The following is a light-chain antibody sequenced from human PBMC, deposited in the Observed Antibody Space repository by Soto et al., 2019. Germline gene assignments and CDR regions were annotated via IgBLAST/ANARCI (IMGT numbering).Light chain of an antibody. V-gene: IGKV1-39*01. Sequence: DIQMTQSPSSLSASLGDRVTITCRASESIRDYLNWYQQKPGKAPNLPIYAASSLQSGVPSRFSGGGSGTDFTLTISSLQPEDFATYYCQQSYNIPRTFGQGTRLEIK. CDR1: ESIRDY. J-gene: IGKJ5*01. CDR2: AAS. CDR3: QQSYNIPRT.